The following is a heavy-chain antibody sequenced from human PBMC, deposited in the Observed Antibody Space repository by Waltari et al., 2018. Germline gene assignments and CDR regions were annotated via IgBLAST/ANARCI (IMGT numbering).Heavy chain of an antibody. CDR1: GDSISSYY. D-gene: IGHD1-26*01. CDR2: IYYSGST. Sequence: VQLQESGPGLVKPSETLSVTCTVSGDSISSYYWSWIRQPPGKGLEYIGYIYYSGSTNHNPSLNSRVTISVATPKNQFSLKLSSVTAADTAFYYCARVKLVGATGSRYYFDYWGQGTLVTVSS. CDR3: ARVKLVGATGSRYYFDY. J-gene: IGHJ4*02. V-gene: IGHV4-59*01.